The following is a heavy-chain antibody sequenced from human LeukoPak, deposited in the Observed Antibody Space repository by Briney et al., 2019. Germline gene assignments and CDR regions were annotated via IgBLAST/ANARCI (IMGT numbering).Heavy chain of an antibody. D-gene: IGHD5-12*01. CDR1: GYSFTVYY. CDR3: ARNSGYVLRWFDP. V-gene: IGHV1-2*02. J-gene: IGHJ5*02. CDR2: INPNSGGT. Sequence: GASVKVSCKASGYSFTVYYIHWVRQAPGQGLEWLGCINPNSGGTNYAQKFQGRVTMTRDTSISTAYMELSRLRSDDTAVYYCARNSGYVLRWFDPWGQGTLVTVSS.